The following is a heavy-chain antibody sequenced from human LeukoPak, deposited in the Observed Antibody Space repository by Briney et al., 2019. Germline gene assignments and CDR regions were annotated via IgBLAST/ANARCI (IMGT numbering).Heavy chain of an antibody. CDR3: ARDRTGAFDI. Sequence: PGGSLRLSCAASGFTFSSYSMNWVRQAPGKGLEWVSSISSSSSYIYYADSVKGRFTISRDNAKNSLHLQMNSLRAEDTAVYYCARDRTGAFDIWGQGTMVTVSS. CDR1: GFTFSSYS. D-gene: IGHD1-14*01. CDR2: ISSSSSYI. V-gene: IGHV3-21*01. J-gene: IGHJ3*02.